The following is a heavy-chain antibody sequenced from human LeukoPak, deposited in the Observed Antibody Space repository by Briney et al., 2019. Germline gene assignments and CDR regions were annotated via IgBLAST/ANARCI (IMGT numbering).Heavy chain of an antibody. V-gene: IGHV4-39*01. CDR3: ARDTGAAAGTGPVDY. CDR1: GGSISSSSYY. J-gene: IGHJ4*02. Sequence: SETLSLTCTVSGGSISSSSYYWGWIRQPPGKGLEWIGSIYYSGSTYYNPSLKSRVTISVDTSKNQFSLKLSSVTAADTAVYYCARDTGAAAGTGPVDYWGQGTLVTVSS. CDR2: IYYSGST. D-gene: IGHD6-13*01.